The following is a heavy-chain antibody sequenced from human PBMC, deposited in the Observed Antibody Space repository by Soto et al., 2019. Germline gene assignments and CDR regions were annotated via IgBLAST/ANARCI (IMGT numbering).Heavy chain of an antibody. J-gene: IGHJ4*02. CDR2: ICSGGST. CDR3: ARSSGSYNLDFDY. D-gene: IGHD1-26*01. CDR1: GFTVSSNY. Sequence: PGGSLRLSCAASGFTVSSNYMSWVRQAPGKGLEWVSVICSGGSTYYADSVKGRFTISRDNSKNTLYLQMNSLRAEDTAVYYCARSSGSYNLDFDYWGQGTLVTVSS. V-gene: IGHV3-53*01.